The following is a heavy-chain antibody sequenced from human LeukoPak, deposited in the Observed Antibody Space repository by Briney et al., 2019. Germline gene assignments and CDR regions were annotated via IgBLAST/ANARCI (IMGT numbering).Heavy chain of an antibody. J-gene: IGHJ3*02. CDR2: ISPYNGNT. CDR3: ARDVAPGTASLDDAFDI. Sequence: ASVKVSCKDSGYTFTSYGINWVRQAPGQGLEWMGWISPYNGNTNYAQNLQGRVTMTTDTSTRTAYMEVRGLRSDDTAVYYCARDVAPGTASLDDAFDIWGQGTMVTVSS. D-gene: IGHD3-10*01. CDR1: GYTFTSYG. V-gene: IGHV1-18*01.